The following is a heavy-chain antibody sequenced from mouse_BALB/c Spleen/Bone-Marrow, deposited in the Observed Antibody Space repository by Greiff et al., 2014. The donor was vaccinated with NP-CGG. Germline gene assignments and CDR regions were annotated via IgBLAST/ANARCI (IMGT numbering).Heavy chain of an antibody. CDR2: INPSNGRT. J-gene: IGHJ2*01. CDR3: AGPIDY. Sequence: VQLQQSGAELVKPGASVKLSCKASGYTFTSYWMHWVKQRPGQGLEWIGEINPSNGRTNYNEKFKGKATLTVDKSSSTVYMQLSSQTSEDSAVYEGAGPIDYWGQGTTLTVSS. CDR1: GYTFTSYW. V-gene: IGHV1S81*02.